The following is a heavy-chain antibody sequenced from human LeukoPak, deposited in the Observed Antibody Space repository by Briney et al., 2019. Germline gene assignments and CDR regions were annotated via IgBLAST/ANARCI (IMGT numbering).Heavy chain of an antibody. D-gene: IGHD2-21*02. CDR3: TTLWRVVVVTATTDDY. Sequence: PGGSLRLSCAASGFAFSNAWMSWVRQAPGKGLEWVGRIKSKTDGGTTDYAAPVKGRFTISRDDSKNTLYLQMNSLKTEDTAVYYCTTLWRVVVVTATTDDYWGQGTLVTVSS. CDR1: GFAFSNAW. V-gene: IGHV3-15*01. CDR2: IKSKTDGGTT. J-gene: IGHJ4*02.